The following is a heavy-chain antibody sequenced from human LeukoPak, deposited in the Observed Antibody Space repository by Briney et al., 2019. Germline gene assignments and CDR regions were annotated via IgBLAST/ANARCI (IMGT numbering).Heavy chain of an antibody. CDR1: GFTFDDYA. CDR3: AKDFGSSGYYSGLLYYFDY. Sequence: PGRSLRLSCAASGFTFDDYAMHWVRQAPGKGLEWVSGISWNSGSIGYADSVKGRFTISRDNAKNSLYLQMNGLRAEDTALYYCAKDFGSSGYYSGLLYYFDYWGQGTLVTVSS. J-gene: IGHJ4*02. CDR2: ISWNSGSI. V-gene: IGHV3-9*01. D-gene: IGHD3-22*01.